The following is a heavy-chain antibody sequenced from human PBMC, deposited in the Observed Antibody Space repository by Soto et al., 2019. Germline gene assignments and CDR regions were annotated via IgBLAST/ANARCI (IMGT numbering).Heavy chain of an antibody. J-gene: IGHJ4*02. V-gene: IGHV4-39*07. Sequence: SETLSLTCTVSGGSISSNIYYWGWIRQPPGKGLEWIGNIHYSGSTYYNPSLKIRVTISVDTSKNQFSLKLSSVTAADTAVYYCARAYLGYCSGGSCYGVGLWDYWGQGTLVTVSS. CDR2: IHYSGST. CDR3: ARAYLGYCSGGSCYGVGLWDY. D-gene: IGHD2-15*01. CDR1: GGSISSNIYY.